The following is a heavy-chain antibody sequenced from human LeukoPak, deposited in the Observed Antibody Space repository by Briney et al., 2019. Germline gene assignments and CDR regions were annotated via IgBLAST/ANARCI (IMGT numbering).Heavy chain of an antibody. CDR1: GDSISNTYY. D-gene: IGHD1-26*01. CDR3: ARDGIVGATSAFDI. Sequence: SETLSLTCTVSGDSISNTYYWSWIRQPPGKGLEWIGYIYYSGSTNYNPSLKSRVTISVDTSKNQFSLKLSSVTAADTAVYYCARDGIVGATSAFDIWGQGTMVTVSS. V-gene: IGHV4-59*01. J-gene: IGHJ3*02. CDR2: IYYSGST.